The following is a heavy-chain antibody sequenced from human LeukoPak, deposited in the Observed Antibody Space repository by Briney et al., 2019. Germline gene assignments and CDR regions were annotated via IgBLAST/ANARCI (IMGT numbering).Heavy chain of an antibody. V-gene: IGHV5-51*01. CDR2: IYPVDSDT. CDR1: GYSFTSYW. D-gene: IGHD3-16*01. CDR3: ARPGQLGEYTPYYFDY. Sequence: GEYLKISCKGSGYSFTSYWIGWVRQMPGKGLEWMGIIYPVDSDTRYSPSFQGQVTISADKSIGTAYLQWSSLKASDTAMYYCARPGQLGEYTPYYFDYWGQGTLVTVSS. J-gene: IGHJ4*02.